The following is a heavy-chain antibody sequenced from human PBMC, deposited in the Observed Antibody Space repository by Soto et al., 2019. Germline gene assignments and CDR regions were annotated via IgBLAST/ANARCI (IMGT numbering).Heavy chain of an antibody. V-gene: IGHV4-39*01. J-gene: IGHJ4*02. CDR1: GDSMTKNYRSWSMTNYYY. D-gene: IGHD3-10*01. CDR3: ARIIYGSGSYYGPSDY. CDR2: IYYSGST. Sequence: PSETLSLTCTDSGDSMTKNYRSWSMTNYYYWGWIRQPPGKGLEWIGSIYYSGSTYYNPSLKSRVTISVDTSKNQFSLKLSSVTAADTAVYYCARIIYGSGSYYGPSDYWGQGTLVTVSS.